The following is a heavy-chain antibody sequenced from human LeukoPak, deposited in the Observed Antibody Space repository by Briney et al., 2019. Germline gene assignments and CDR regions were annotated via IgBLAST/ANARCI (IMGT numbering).Heavy chain of an antibody. D-gene: IGHD3-9*01. CDR2: IYTSGST. Sequence: PSETLSLTCTVSGGSISSYYWSRIRQPAGKGLEWIGRIYTSGSTNYNPSLKSRVTMSVDTSKNQFSLKLSSVTAADTAVYYCARAPDYDILTGYPYGMDVWGQGTTVTVSS. CDR3: ARAPDYDILTGYPYGMDV. V-gene: IGHV4-4*07. CDR1: GGSISSYY. J-gene: IGHJ6*02.